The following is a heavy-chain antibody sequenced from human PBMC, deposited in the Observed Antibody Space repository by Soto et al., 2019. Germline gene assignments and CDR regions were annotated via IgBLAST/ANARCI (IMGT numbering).Heavy chain of an antibody. V-gene: IGHV3-33*01. J-gene: IGHJ6*02. Sequence: QVQLVESGGGVVQPGRSLRLSCAASGFTFSSYGMHWVRQAPGKGLEWLAVIWYDGSNKYYADSVKGRFTISRDNSKNTLYLQMNSLRAEDTAVYYCAREIRQWLDYYYYYGMDVWGQGTTVTVSS. CDR3: AREIRQWLDYYYYYGMDV. CDR1: GFTFSSYG. CDR2: IWYDGSNK. D-gene: IGHD6-19*01.